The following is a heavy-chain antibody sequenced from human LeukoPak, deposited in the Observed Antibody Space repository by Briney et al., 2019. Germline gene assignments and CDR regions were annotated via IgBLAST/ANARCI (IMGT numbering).Heavy chain of an antibody. CDR1: GGSISSSSYY. J-gene: IGHJ6*03. D-gene: IGHD3-9*01. Sequence: SETLSLTCTVSGGSISSSSYYWGWIRQPAGKGLEWIGRTYTSGSTNYNPSLKSRVTMSVDTSKNQFSLKLSSVTAADTAVYYCARGRHPYLTPYYYYMDVWGKGTTVTISS. CDR2: TYTSGST. CDR3: ARGRHPYLTPYYYYMDV. V-gene: IGHV4-61*02.